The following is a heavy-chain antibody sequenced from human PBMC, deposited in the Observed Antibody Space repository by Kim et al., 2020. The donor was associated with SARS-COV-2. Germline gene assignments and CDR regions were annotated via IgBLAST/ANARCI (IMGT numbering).Heavy chain of an antibody. V-gene: IGHV3-9*01. D-gene: IGHD2-15*01. CDR2: ISWNSGSI. CDR3: AKDMVAATLGFSYYYGM. Sequence: GGSLRLSCAASGFTFDDYAMHWVRQAPGKGLEWVSGISWNSGSIGYADSVKGRFTISRDNAKNSLYLQMNSLRAEDTALYYCAKDMVAATLGFSYYYGM. J-gene: IGHJ6*01. CDR1: GFTFDDYA.